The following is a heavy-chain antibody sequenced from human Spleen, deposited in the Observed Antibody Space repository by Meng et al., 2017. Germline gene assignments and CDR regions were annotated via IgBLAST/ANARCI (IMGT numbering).Heavy chain of an antibody. Sequence: QVQLQESGPGLVKQSQTLFLNCPVSGDSISSGGYYWSWVRQHPGKGLEWIGFIYYSGTTSYNPSLKSRVSISVDTSKNQFSLKLRSVTAADTAVYYCARGSTGWSTDYDNWGQGTLVTVSS. CDR2: IYYSGTT. V-gene: IGHV4-31*03. D-gene: IGHD6-19*01. CDR1: GDSISSGGYY. J-gene: IGHJ4*02. CDR3: ARGSTGWSTDYDN.